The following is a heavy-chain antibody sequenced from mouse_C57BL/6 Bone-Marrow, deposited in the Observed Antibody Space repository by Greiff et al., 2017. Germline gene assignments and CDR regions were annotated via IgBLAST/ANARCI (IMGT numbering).Heavy chain of an antibody. J-gene: IGHJ2*01. V-gene: IGHV1-63*01. CDR3: ARSNWDVDFDY. Sequence: QVQLKESGAELVRPGTSVKMSCKASGYTFTNYWIGWAKQRPGHGLEWIGDIYPGGGYTNYNEQFKGKATLTADKSSSTAYMQFSSLTSEDSAIYYCARSNWDVDFDYWGQGTTLTVSS. D-gene: IGHD4-1*02. CDR1: GYTFTNYW. CDR2: IYPGGGYT.